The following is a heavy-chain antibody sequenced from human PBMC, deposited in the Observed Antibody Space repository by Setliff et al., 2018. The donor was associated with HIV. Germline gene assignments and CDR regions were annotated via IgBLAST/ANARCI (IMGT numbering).Heavy chain of an antibody. CDR2: ISGSGGST. V-gene: IGHV3-23*01. CDR3: AKETSNELLWFGESTLFDY. CDR1: GFTFSSYA. D-gene: IGHD3-10*01. Sequence: GGSLRLSCAASGFTFSSYAMSWVRQAPGKGLEWVSAISGSGGSTYYADSVKGRFTISRDNSKNTLYLQMNSLRAEDTAVYYCAKETSNELLWFGESTLFDYWGQGTLVTVSS. J-gene: IGHJ4*02.